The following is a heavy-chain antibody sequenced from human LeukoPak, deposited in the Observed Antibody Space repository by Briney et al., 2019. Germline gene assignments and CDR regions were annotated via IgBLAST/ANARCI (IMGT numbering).Heavy chain of an antibody. D-gene: IGHD4-17*01. CDR3: ARLIDYGGYYFYYYMDV. CDR2: IDSDGTS. Sequence: SETLSLTCTVAGGSFSSANSYWGWIRQPPGKGLEWIGNIDSDGTSHYSPVLKSRVTISLDTSKSHFSLRLTSVIAADTAVYYCARLIDYGGYYFYYYMDVWGEGTTVTVSS. CDR1: GGSFSSANSY. J-gene: IGHJ6*03. V-gene: IGHV4-39*02.